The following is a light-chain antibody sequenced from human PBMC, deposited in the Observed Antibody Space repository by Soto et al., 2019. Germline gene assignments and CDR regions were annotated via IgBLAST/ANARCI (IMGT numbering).Light chain of an antibody. V-gene: IGKV1-39*01. J-gene: IGKJ1*01. CDR2: AAS. CDR1: QSVRGW. Sequence: DIQMTQSPSSLPASVGDTVTVTCRASQSVRGWLAWYQQKPGEAPKLLIFAASRLQSGVPSRFSGSRSGPDFTLTISSLQPEDFATYYCQQSYSSPPTFGQGTKVEIK. CDR3: QQSYSSPPT.